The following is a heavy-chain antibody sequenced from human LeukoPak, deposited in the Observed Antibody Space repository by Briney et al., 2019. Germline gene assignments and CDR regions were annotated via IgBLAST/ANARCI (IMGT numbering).Heavy chain of an antibody. V-gene: IGHV3-48*01. CDR1: RFTFSSYW. J-gene: IGHJ4*02. CDR2: ISSSSSTI. Sequence: GGSLRLSCAASRFTFSSYWMTWVRQAPGKGLEWVAYISSSSSTIYYADSVKGRSTISRDNAKNSLYLQMDSLRAEDTAVYYCARDLGGRATPTFDYWGQGTLVTVSS. CDR3: ARDLGGRATPTFDY. D-gene: IGHD1-26*01.